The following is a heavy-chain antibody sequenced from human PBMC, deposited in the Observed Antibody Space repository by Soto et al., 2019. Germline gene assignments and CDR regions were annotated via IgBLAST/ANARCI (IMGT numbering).Heavy chain of an antibody. V-gene: IGHV4-31*03. Sequence: PSETLSLTCTVSGGSISSGGYYWSWIRQHPGKGLEWIGYIYYSGSTYYNPSLKSRVTISVDTSKNQFSLKLSSVTAADTAVYYCARDGRRVAAAGPPTRYYYMDVWGKGTTVTVSS. D-gene: IGHD6-13*01. CDR3: ARDGRRVAAAGPPTRYYYMDV. CDR2: IYYSGST. J-gene: IGHJ6*03. CDR1: GGSISSGGYY.